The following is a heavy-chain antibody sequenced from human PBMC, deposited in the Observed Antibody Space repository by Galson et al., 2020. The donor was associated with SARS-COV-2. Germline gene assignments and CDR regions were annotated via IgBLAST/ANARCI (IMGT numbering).Heavy chain of an antibody. CDR2: IQYSGTT. V-gene: IGHV4-39*01. Sequence: SETLSLTCTVSGGSISNSDYYWGWLRQPPGKGLEWIGSIQYSGTTYYNPSLKSRVTLSVDTSKNQFSLKLSSVTAADTALYYCARYYDSNGYHQDYWGQGTLVTVSS. CDR1: GGSISNSDYY. CDR3: ARYYDSNGYHQDY. D-gene: IGHD3-22*01. J-gene: IGHJ4*02.